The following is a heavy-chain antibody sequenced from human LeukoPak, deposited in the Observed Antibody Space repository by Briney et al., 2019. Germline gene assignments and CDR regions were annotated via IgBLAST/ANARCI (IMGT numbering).Heavy chain of an antibody. CDR2: LWSGGTTK. D-gene: IGHD4-23*01. V-gene: IGHV3-33*06. CDR1: GFTLNNYG. Sequence: GSLRLSCATSGFTLNNYGMHWVRQAPGKGLEWVAVLWSGGTTKNYADSVNGRFTISRDTSKNTVYLQMNSLRAEDTAVYYCAKASGYGGKSAIDYWGQGTLVTVSS. CDR3: AKASGYGGKSAIDY. J-gene: IGHJ4*02.